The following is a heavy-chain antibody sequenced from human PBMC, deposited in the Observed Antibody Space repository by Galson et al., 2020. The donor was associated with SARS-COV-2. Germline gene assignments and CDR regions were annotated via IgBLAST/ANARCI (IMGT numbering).Heavy chain of an antibody. Sequence: SETMSLTCTVSGGSISGYYWSWVRQPPGKGLEWLGNLYYTGNTKYNPSLKSRITESIDTSKNQFSLKLGSVTAADTAVYYCARDTPNYGMDVWGRGTTVIVS. CDR2: LYYTGNT. CDR3: ARDTPNYGMDV. J-gene: IGHJ6*02. V-gene: IGHV4-59*08. CDR1: GGSISGYY. D-gene: IGHD2-15*01.